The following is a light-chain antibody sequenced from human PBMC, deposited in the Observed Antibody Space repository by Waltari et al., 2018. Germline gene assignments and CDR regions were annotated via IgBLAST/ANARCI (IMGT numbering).Light chain of an antibody. V-gene: IGLV2-11*01. CDR2: EIN. CDR1: SSDVGGYNY. CDR3: CSYAGSYTFGV. J-gene: IGLJ2*01. Sequence: QSALTQPRSVSGSPGQSVTISCTGTSSDVGGYNYVSWYHQLPGKAPKLIIYEINKRPSVVPDRFACSKSGNTASLTLSGLQAEDEADYYCCSYAGSYTFGVFGGGTKVTVL.